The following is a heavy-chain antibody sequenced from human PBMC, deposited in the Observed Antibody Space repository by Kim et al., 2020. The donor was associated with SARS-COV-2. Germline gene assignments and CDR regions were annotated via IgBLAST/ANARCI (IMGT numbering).Heavy chain of an antibody. D-gene: IGHD3-22*01. J-gene: IGHJ5*02. CDR3: ARHGSSGYYPLNWFDP. V-gene: IGHV4-59*08. CDR2: IYYSGST. Sequence: SETLSLTCTVSGGSISSYYWSWIRQPPGKGLEWIGYIYYSGSTNYNPSLKSRVTISVDTSKNQFSLKLSSVTAADTAVYYCARHGSSGYYPLNWFDPWGQGTLVTVSS. CDR1: GGSISSYY.